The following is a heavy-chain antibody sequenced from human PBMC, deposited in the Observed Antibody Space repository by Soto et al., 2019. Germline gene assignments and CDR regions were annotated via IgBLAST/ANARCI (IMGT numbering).Heavy chain of an antibody. Sequence: SETLCLTCAVYGGSFSGYYWSWIRQPPGKGLEWIGEINHSGSTNYNPSLKSRVTISVDTSKNQFSLKLSSVTAADTAVYYCARGGLRFLEWLDYMDVWGKGTTVTVSS. J-gene: IGHJ6*03. D-gene: IGHD3-3*01. V-gene: IGHV4-34*01. CDR3: ARGGLRFLEWLDYMDV. CDR1: GGSFSGYY. CDR2: INHSGST.